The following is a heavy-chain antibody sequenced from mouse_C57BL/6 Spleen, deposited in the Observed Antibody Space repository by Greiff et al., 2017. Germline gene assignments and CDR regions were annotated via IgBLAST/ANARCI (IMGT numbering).Heavy chain of an antibody. CDR3: ARRDGYNAMDY. D-gene: IGHD2-3*01. Sequence: EVKLVASGGGLVKPGGSLKLSCAASGFTFSDYGMHWVRQAPEKGLEWVAYISSGSSTIYYADTVKVRFPISRDNAKNTLLLQMTSLRSEDTAMYYCARRDGYNAMDYWGQGTSVTVSS. CDR1: GFTFSDYG. CDR2: ISSGSSTI. J-gene: IGHJ4*01. V-gene: IGHV5-17*01.